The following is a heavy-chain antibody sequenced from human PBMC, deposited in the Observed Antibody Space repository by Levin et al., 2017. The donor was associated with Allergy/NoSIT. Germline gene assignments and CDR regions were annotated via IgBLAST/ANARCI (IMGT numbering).Heavy chain of an antibody. J-gene: IGHJ6*02. Sequence: ASVKVSCKSSGYRFTDHYIHWVRQAPGQGLEWMGWVNAKSGGTQYAQMFQGRVTMTRDTSISTAYMELSSLRSDDTAVYYCVRDPDEPAFDLDVWGQGTTVTVSS. CDR2: VNAKSGGT. CDR1: GYRFTDHY. V-gene: IGHV1-2*02. CDR3: VRDPDEPAFDLDV. D-gene: IGHD3-9*01.